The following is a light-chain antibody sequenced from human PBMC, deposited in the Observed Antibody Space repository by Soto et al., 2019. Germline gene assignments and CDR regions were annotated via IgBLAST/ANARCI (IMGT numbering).Light chain of an antibody. CDR2: GAS. CDR3: QQFFRWT. J-gene: IGKJ1*01. CDR1: QSVSSSY. Sequence: EIVLTQSPGTLSLSPGERATLSCRASQSVSSSYLAWYQQKPGQAPRLLIYGASSRATGIPDRFSGSGSGTDFTLTISRLESEDFAVYYCQQFFRWTFAQGTKVDIK. V-gene: IGKV3-20*01.